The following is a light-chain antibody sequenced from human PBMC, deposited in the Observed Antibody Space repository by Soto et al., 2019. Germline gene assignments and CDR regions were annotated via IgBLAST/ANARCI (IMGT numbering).Light chain of an antibody. Sequence: QSALTQPASVSGSPRQSITISCTGASSDVGGYTYVSWYQQHPGKAPKLMMYEVNNLPSGVSHRFSGSKSGNTASLTISGLQAEDEADYYCSSYTSSSTLYVFGTGTKVTVL. J-gene: IGLJ1*01. CDR1: SSDVGGYTY. CDR3: SSYTSSSTLYV. V-gene: IGLV2-14*01. CDR2: EVN.